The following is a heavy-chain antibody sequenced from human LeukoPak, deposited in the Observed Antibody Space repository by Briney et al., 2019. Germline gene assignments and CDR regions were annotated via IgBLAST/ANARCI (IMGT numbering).Heavy chain of an antibody. CDR1: GFTFSSYW. CDR3: ARAPGDNWFDP. D-gene: IGHD7-27*01. V-gene: IGHV3-74*01. J-gene: IGHJ5*02. Sequence: GGSLRLSCAASGFTFSSYWMHWVRQAPGKGLVWVSRINSDGSRRSYADSVKGRFTISRDNGKNTLYLQMNSLRAEDTAVYYCARAPGDNWFDPWGQGTLVTVSS. CDR2: INSDGSRR.